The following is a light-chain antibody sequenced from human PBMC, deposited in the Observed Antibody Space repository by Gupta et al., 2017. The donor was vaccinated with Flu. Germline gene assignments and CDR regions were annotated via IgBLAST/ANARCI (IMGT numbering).Light chain of an antibody. J-gene: IGKJ4*01. V-gene: IGKV1-33*01. Sequence: DIQMTQSQSSLSASVGDRVTITCQASQDISTSLNWYQQKSGKAPRLLIYDASRLHTGVPSRFSGSGSGTHFTLTISSLQAEDIATYHCQNFAKLPLTFGGGTKVEIK. CDR3: QNFAKLPLT. CDR2: DAS. CDR1: QDISTS.